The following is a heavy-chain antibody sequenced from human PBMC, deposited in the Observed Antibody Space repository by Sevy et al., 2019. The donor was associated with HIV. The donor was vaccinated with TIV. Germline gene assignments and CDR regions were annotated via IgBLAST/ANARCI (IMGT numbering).Heavy chain of an antibody. CDR2: IKQDGSEK. Sequence: GGSLRLSCAASGFTFSRYWMSWVRQAPGKGLEWVANIKQDGSEKYSADPVKGRFTISRDNAKSSLYLHMNSLRAEDTAVYYCARRASYNDFWPEFFDYWGPGTLVTVSS. J-gene: IGHJ4*02. CDR3: ARRASYNDFWPEFFDY. CDR1: GFTFSRYW. V-gene: IGHV3-7*01. D-gene: IGHD3-3*01.